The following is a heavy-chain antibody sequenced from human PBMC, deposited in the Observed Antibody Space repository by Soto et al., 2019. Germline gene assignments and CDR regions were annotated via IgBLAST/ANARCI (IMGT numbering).Heavy chain of an antibody. J-gene: IGHJ3*02. V-gene: IGHV1-8*01. Sequence: ASVKVSCKASGYTFTSYDINWVRQATGQGLEWMGWMNPNSGNTGYAQKFQGRVTMTRNTSISTAYMELSSLRSEDTAVYYCARYPAVRLEWSSDIWGQGTKVTVSS. D-gene: IGHD3-3*01. CDR1: GYTFTSYD. CDR2: MNPNSGNT. CDR3: ARYPAVRLEWSSDI.